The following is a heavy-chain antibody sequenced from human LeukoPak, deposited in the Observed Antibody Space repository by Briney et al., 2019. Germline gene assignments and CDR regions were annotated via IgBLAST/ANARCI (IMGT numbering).Heavy chain of an antibody. D-gene: IGHD3-10*01. CDR3: ASLGGGFFGEFFQRPSDF. J-gene: IGHJ4*02. CDR2: ISYDGSNK. CDR1: GFTFSSYG. V-gene: IGHV3-30*03. Sequence: GGSLRLSCAASGFTFSSYGMHWVRQAPGKGLEWVAVISYDGSNKYYADSVKGRFTISRDNSKNTLYLQMNSLKTEDTAMYFCASLGGGFFGEFFQRPSDFWGQGALVTVSS.